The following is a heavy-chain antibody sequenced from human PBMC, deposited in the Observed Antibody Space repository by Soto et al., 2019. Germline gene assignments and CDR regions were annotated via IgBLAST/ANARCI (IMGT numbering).Heavy chain of an antibody. Sequence: PSETLSLTCTVSGGSISNYCWNWIRQSPGKGLEWIGYIYSSGSTHYNPSLQNRVTISIDTSKNQVSLKVNSVTAADTAVYYCARDLSISTNCTRPACYYYGMDVWGQGTTVTVSS. CDR1: GGSISNYC. V-gene: IGHV4-59*01. CDR3: ARDLSISTNCTRPACYYYGMDV. CDR2: IYSSGST. D-gene: IGHD2-2*01. J-gene: IGHJ6*02.